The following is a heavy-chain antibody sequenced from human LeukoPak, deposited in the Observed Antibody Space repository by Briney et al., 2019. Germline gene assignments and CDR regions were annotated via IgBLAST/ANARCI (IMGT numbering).Heavy chain of an antibody. Sequence: SVKVSCKASGGTFSSYAISWVRQAPGQGLEWMGRIIPIFGTANYAQKFQGRVTITTDQSTSTAYMELSSLRSEDTAVYYCARERRETGDPWFDYWGQGTLVTVSS. J-gene: IGHJ4*02. V-gene: IGHV1-69*05. CDR3: ARERRETGDPWFDY. CDR2: IIPIFGTA. D-gene: IGHD7-27*01. CDR1: GGTFSSYA.